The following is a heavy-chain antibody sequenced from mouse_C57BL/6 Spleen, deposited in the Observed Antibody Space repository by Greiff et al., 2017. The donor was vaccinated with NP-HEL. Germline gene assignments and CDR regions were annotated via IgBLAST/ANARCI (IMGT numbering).Heavy chain of an antibody. Sequence: EVKLVESEGGLVQPGSSMKLSCTASGFTFSDYYMAWVRQVPEKGLEWVANINYDGSSTYYLDSLKSRFIISRDNAKNILYLQMSSLKSEDTATYYCARVDYGSSYHWYFDVWGTGTTVTVSS. D-gene: IGHD1-1*01. J-gene: IGHJ1*03. CDR2: INYDGSST. CDR1: GFTFSDYY. CDR3: ARVDYGSSYHWYFDV. V-gene: IGHV5-16*01.